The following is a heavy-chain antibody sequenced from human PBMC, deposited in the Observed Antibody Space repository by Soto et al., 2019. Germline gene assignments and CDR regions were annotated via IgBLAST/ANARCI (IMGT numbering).Heavy chain of an antibody. V-gene: IGHV4-59*12. D-gene: IGHD3-22*01. CDR2: IYYNGIT. J-gene: IGHJ6*02. CDR1: GGSMDNYY. CDR3: AGSGYYHNSGMDV. Sequence: SETLSLTCTVSGGSMDNYYWSWVRQPPGKGLEWIGYIYYNGITNYNPSLKSRVTMSLDTSMNHFSLRLKSVTAADTAVYYCAGSGYYHNSGMDVWGQGTTVTVSS.